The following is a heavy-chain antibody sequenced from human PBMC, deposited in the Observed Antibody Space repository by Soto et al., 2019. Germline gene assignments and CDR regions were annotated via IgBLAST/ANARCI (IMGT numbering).Heavy chain of an antibody. CDR3: ARGCASSKWLDP. D-gene: IGHD2-15*01. CDR1: GGSISSYY. Sequence: QVQLQESGPGLVKPSETLSLTCTVSGGSISSYYWSWIRQPPGKGLEWIGSIYSSGSTLDTPSLTSRVSISVDTSNNHFSLKLSSVTSADTAVYYCARGCASSKWLDPWCQGTLVTLSS. J-gene: IGHJ5*02. CDR2: IYSSGST. V-gene: IGHV4-59*01.